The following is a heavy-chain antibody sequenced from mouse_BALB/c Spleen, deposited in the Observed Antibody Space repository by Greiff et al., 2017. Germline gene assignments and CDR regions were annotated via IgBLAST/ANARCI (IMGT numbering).Heavy chain of an antibody. V-gene: IGHV1-14*01. J-gene: IGHJ3*01. CDR2: INPYNDGT. CDR3: ARKKLDYGNPWFAY. D-gene: IGHD2-1*01. CDR1: GYTFTSYV. Sequence: EVQLQQSGPELVKPGASVKMSCKASGYTFTSYVMHWVKQKPGQGLEWIGYINPYNDGTKYNEKFKGKATLTSDKSSSTAYMELSSLTSEDSAVYYCARKKLDYGNPWFAYWGQGTLVTVSA.